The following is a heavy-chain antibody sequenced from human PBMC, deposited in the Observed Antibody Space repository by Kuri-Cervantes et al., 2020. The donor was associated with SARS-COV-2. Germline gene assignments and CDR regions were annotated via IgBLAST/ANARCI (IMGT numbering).Heavy chain of an antibody. CDR1: GGSFSGYY. CDR3: ARGNSSSGFDY. J-gene: IGHJ4*02. Sequence: GSLRLSCAVYGGSFSGYYWSWIRQPPGKGLEWIGEINHSGSTNYNPSLKSRVTISVDRSKNQFSLRLSSVTAADTAVYYCARGNSSSGFDYWGQGTLVTVSS. V-gene: IGHV4-34*01. CDR2: INHSGST. D-gene: IGHD6-6*01.